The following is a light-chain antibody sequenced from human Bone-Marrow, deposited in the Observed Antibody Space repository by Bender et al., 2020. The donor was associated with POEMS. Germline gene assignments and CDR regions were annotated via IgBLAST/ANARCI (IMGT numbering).Light chain of an antibody. CDR3: CSFGDTNSVL. J-gene: IGLJ2*01. CDR2: DVT. V-gene: IGLV2-8*01. Sequence: QSALTQPPSASGSPGQSVTISCTGTSNDIGRFTYVSWYQQHPGEAPKLTISDVTERPSGVPDRFSGSKSANTASLAVSGLQAEDEATYYCCSFGDTNSVLFGGGTKLTVL. CDR1: SNDIGRFTY.